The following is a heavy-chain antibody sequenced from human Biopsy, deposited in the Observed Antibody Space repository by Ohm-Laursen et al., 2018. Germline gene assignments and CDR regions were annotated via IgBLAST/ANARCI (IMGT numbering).Heavy chain of an antibody. CDR3: AKDLRNNNWGVEN. J-gene: IGHJ4*02. CDR1: GFTVSSTY. Sequence: SLGLSCTASGFTVSSTYMSWVRQAPGKGLEWVSVIYTGGSTFYADSVKGRFTISRDKSKNTLYLQMNNLRAEDTAVFYCAKDLRNNNWGVENWGQGTLVTVSS. CDR2: IYTGGST. V-gene: IGHV3-53*05. D-gene: IGHD7-27*01.